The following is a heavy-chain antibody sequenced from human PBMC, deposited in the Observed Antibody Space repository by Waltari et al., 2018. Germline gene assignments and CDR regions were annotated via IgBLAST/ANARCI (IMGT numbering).Heavy chain of an antibody. CDR2: INYSGST. CDR1: GGSIGRNTFY. J-gene: IGHJ5*02. D-gene: IGHD6-6*01. Sequence: QEQLQESGPGLVKSSETLSLTCTVSGGSIGRNTFYWAWIRQPPGKRMEWMASINYSGSTYYMPSLKSRVTISVDTSRNQLSLRLTSVTAADTAVYFCVREWSSSSSWFDPWGQGTLVTVSS. V-gene: IGHV4-39*07. CDR3: VREWSSSSSWFDP.